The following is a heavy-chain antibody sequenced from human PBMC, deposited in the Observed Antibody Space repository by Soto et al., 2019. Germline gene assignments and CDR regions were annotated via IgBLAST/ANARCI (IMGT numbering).Heavy chain of an antibody. Sequence: QVQLVQSGAEVKKPGSSVKVSCKASGGTFSSYAISWVRQAPGQGLEWMGGIIPIFGTANYAQKFQGRVTITADEXXSXGXMELSSLRSEDTAVYYCAGDPRPYYYDSSGYDWFDPWGQGTLVTVSS. D-gene: IGHD3-22*01. CDR1: GGTFSSYA. CDR2: IIPIFGTA. V-gene: IGHV1-69*12. J-gene: IGHJ5*02. CDR3: AGDPRPYYYDSSGYDWFDP.